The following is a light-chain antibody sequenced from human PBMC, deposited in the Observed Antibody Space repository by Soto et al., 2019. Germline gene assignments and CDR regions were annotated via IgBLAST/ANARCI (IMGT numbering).Light chain of an antibody. J-gene: IGKJ2*01. CDR1: ENITTY. V-gene: IGKV1-39*01. CDR3: QQSYTTPRT. CDR2: AAS. Sequence: DIQMTQSPSSLSASVGDRVTITCRASENITTYLNWYQHKSGKPPTLLIYAASTLQSGVPSSFTASGSGTDFTLAISSPRPDDFATYYCQQSYTTPRTFGQGTKLEIK.